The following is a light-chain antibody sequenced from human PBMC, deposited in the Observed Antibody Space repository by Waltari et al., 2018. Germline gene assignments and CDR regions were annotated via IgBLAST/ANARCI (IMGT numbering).Light chain of an antibody. CDR1: SSNIGAGFD. J-gene: IGLJ2*01. CDR2: RNP. Sequence: QSVLTQPPSVSGAPGQRVTISCTGSSSNIGAGFDVHWYQPLPGTAPKLLIQRNPNRPSGVPDRFSGSKSGTSASLAITGLQAEDEADYYCQSYDSSLSEGVFGGGTKLTVL. CDR3: QSYDSSLSEGV. V-gene: IGLV1-40*01.